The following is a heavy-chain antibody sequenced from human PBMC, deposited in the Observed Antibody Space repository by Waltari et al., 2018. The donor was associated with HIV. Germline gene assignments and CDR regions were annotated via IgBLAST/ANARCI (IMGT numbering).Heavy chain of an antibody. CDR3: ARDLRLRSPTYGMDV. CDR2: ISSSSSYI. V-gene: IGHV3-21*01. Sequence: EVQLVEAGGGRGKPGGSLRLYGAAAGFTFSGYCGNWVRQAPGKGLEWVSSISSSSSYISYADSVKGRFIISRDNAKNSLYLQMNSLRAEDTAVYYCARDLRLRSPTYGMDVWGQGTTVTVSS. J-gene: IGHJ6*02. CDR1: GFTFSGYC. D-gene: IGHD3-16*01.